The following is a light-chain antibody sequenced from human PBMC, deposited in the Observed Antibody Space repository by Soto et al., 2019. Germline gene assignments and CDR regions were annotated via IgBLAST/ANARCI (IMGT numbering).Light chain of an antibody. CDR1: QSVSSDY. CDR2: GAS. V-gene: IGKV3-20*01. Sequence: EIVLTQSPCTLSLSPGERATLSCRASQSVSSDYLAWYQQKPGQAPMLLIYGASSKATGIPDRFSGSGSGTDFTLTISRLEPEDFAVYYCQQYGSSPYTFGQGTKLEIK. J-gene: IGKJ2*01. CDR3: QQYGSSPYT.